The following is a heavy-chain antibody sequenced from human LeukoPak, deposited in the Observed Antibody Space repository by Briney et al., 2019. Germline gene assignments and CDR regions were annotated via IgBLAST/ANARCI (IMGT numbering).Heavy chain of an antibody. J-gene: IGHJ3*02. CDR3: ARDSSGYASAFDI. D-gene: IGHD3-22*01. CDR2: IYYSGST. CDR1: GVSISSGDYY. V-gene: IGHV4-30-4*01. Sequence: PSETLSLTCTVSGVSISSGDYYWRWIRQPPGKGLEWIGYIYYSGSTYYNPSLKSRVTISVDTSKNQFSLKLSSVTAADTAVYYCARDSSGYASAFDIWGQGTMVTVSS.